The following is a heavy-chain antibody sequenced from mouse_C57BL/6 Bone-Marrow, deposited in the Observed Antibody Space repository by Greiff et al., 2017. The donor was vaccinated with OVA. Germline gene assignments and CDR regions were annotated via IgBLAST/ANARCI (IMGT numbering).Heavy chain of an antibody. CDR1: GYTFTSYW. CDR2: IHPNSGST. CDR3: ARGCPMDY. J-gene: IGHJ4*01. V-gene: IGHV1-64*01. Sequence: VQLQQPGAELVKPGASVKLSCKASGYTFTSYWMHWVKQRPGPGLAWIGMIHPNSGSTNYNEKFKSKSTLTVDKSSSTAYMQLSSLTYEDSAVYYCARGCPMDYWGQGTSVTVSS.